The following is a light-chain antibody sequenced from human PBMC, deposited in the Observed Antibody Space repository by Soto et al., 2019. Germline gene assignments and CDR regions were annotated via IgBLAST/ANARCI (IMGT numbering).Light chain of an antibody. CDR2: DAS. CDR3: QQYNSYSWT. Sequence: IKMTQSPATMSASVGDRVTITCRAIQSISSWLAWYQQKPGKAPKLRIYDASSLESVVPSRVSGSGSGTEITLTISSLQPGDLATYYCQQYNSYSWTFGQGTKVDI. CDR1: QSISSW. V-gene: IGKV1-5*01. J-gene: IGKJ1*01.